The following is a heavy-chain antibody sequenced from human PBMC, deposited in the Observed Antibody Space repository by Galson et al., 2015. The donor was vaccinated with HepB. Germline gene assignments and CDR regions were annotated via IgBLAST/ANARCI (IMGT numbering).Heavy chain of an antibody. CDR1: GFTFSSYW. D-gene: IGHD3-3*01. V-gene: IGHV3-7*03. CDR2: IKQDGSEK. J-gene: IGHJ4*02. Sequence: SLRLSCAASGFTFSSYWMSWVRQAPGKGLEWVANIKQDGSEKYYVDSVKGRFTISRDNAKNSLYLQMNSLRAEDTAVYYCARVGVLRFLEWPWGFDYWGQGTLVTVSS. CDR3: ARVGVLRFLEWPWGFDY.